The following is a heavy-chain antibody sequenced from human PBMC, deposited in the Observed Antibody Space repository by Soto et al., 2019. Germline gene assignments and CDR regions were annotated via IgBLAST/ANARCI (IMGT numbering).Heavy chain of an antibody. V-gene: IGHV3-30-3*01. J-gene: IGHJ4*02. Sequence: GGSLRLSCAASGFTFSSYAMHWVRQAPGKGLEWVAVISDDGSNKYYADSVKGRFTISRDNSKNTLYLQMNSLRAEDTAVYYCARDQPGYSYGYGLGYWGQGTLVTVSS. CDR2: ISDDGSNK. D-gene: IGHD5-18*01. CDR1: GFTFSSYA. CDR3: ARDQPGYSYGYGLGY.